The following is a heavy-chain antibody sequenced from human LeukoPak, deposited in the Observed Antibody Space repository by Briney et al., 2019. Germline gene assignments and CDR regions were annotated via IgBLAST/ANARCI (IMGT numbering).Heavy chain of an antibody. Sequence: PGGSLRLSCAASGFTFSSYAMHWVRQGPGKGLEWVAVISYDGSNKYYADSVKGRFTISRDNSKNTLYLQMNSLRAEDTAVYYCAREAGDTAMAGYFDYWGQGTLVTVSS. D-gene: IGHD5-18*01. CDR1: GFTFSSYA. J-gene: IGHJ4*02. CDR3: AREAGDTAMAGYFDY. CDR2: ISYDGSNK. V-gene: IGHV3-30-3*01.